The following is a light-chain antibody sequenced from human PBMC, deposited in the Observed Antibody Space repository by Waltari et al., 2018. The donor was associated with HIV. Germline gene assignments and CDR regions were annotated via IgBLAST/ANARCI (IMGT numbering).Light chain of an antibody. Sequence: QSALTQPASVSGSPGQSITTSCTGTSSDVGSYNLVSWYQQHPGEAPKLMIYEVTKRPSGISSRFSGSKSGNTASLTISGLQAEDEANYYCCSYAGSRIHVIFGGGTKLTVL. CDR1: SSDVGSYNL. V-gene: IGLV2-23*02. CDR3: CSYAGSRIHVI. J-gene: IGLJ2*01. CDR2: EVT.